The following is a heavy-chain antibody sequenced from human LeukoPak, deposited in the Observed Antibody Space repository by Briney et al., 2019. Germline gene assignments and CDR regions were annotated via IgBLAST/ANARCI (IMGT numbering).Heavy chain of an antibody. CDR3: ARDLGYSSSWYRAGTFDY. J-gene: IGHJ4*02. V-gene: IGHV3-21*01. CDR1: GFTFSSYS. Sequence: GGSLRLSCAASGFTFSSYSMNWVRQAPGKGLEWVSSISSSSSYIYYADSVKGRFTISRDNAKNSLYLQMNSLRAEDTAVYYCARDLGYSSSWYRAGTFDYWGQGTLVTVSS. D-gene: IGHD6-13*01. CDR2: ISSSSSYI.